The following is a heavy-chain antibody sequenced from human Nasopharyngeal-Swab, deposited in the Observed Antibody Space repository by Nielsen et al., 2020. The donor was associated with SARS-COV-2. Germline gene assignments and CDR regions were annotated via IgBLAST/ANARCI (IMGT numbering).Heavy chain of an antibody. CDR2: IRYDGSNK. CDR3: AKGGYCRSTSCKGFFDY. D-gene: IGHD2-2*01. V-gene: IGHV3-30*02. J-gene: IGHJ4*02. Sequence: VRQAPGKGLEWVAFIRYDGSNKYYADSVKGRFTISRDNSKNTLYLQMNSLRAEDTAVYYCAKGGYCRSTSCKGFFDYWGQGTLVTVSS.